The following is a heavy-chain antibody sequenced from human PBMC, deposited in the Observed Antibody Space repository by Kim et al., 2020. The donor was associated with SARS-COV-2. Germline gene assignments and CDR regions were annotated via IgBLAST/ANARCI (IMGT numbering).Heavy chain of an antibody. Sequence: ASVKVSCKTSGYSFTTNGISWVRQAPGEGLEWVGWIIPFNGNTEFAQKFQDRVTLTTDTSTATAYMELRSLSSDDTAMYYCGRITVAWQGSGSPVGHWGQGTLVTVSS. D-gene: IGHD1-26*01. CDR3: GRITVAWQGSGSPVGH. J-gene: IGHJ5*02. V-gene: IGHV1-18*04. CDR2: IIPFNGNT. CDR1: GYSFTTNG.